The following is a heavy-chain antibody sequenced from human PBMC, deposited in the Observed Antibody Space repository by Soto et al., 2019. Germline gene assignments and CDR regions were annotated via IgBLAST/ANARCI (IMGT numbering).Heavy chain of an antibody. D-gene: IGHD6-6*01. CDR3: AGGSSKSWFDP. Sequence: QVQLHESGPGLVKPSQTLSLTCTVSGGSISSDGYYWSWIRQQPGKGLEWIGYIYFSGRTYYNASLKSRVTISLDTSKNQFSLRLSSVTVADTAMYYCAGGSSKSWFDPWGQGTLVTVSS. V-gene: IGHV4-31*03. CDR2: IYFSGRT. J-gene: IGHJ5*02. CDR1: GGSISSDGYY.